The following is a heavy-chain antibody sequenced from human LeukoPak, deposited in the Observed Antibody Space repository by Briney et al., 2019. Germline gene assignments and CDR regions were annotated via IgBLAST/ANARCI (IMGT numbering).Heavy chain of an antibody. Sequence: SQTLSLTCTVSGGSISSGRYYWSWIRQPAGKGLEWIGRIYTSGSTNYNPSLKSRVTISVDTSKNQFSLQLSSGTAADTVVYYCARPFLMGDGYNPFDYWGQGTLVTVSS. CDR3: ARPFLMGDGYNPFDY. CDR1: GGSISSGRYY. D-gene: IGHD5-24*01. V-gene: IGHV4-61*02. CDR2: IYTSGST. J-gene: IGHJ4*02.